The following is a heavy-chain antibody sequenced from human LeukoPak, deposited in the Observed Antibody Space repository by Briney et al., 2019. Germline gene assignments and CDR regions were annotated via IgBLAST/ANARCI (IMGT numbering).Heavy chain of an antibody. CDR2: IYPGDSDT. V-gene: IGHV5-51*01. Sequence: GESLKISCKGSGYSFTSYWIGWVRQMPGKGLEWMGIIYPGDSDTRYSPSFQGQVTISADKSISTAYLQWSSLKASDTAMYYCARHRARRTDTAMDHFDYWGQGTLVTVSS. D-gene: IGHD5-18*01. CDR1: GYSFTSYW. J-gene: IGHJ4*02. CDR3: ARHRARRTDTAMDHFDY.